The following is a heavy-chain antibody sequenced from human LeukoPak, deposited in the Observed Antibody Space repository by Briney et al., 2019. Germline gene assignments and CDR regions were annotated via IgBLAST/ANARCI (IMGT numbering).Heavy chain of an antibody. Sequence: ASVKVSCKAAGHTFTSNDINWVRQVTGQGLEWVGWMNPDSGNTGYAQKFQGRVTMTRNPSISTAYMELSSLTSEDTAVYYCARRIAAAGVGIVYWGQGTLVTVSS. D-gene: IGHD6-13*01. CDR2: MNPDSGNT. J-gene: IGHJ4*02. CDR1: GHTFTSND. V-gene: IGHV1-8*01. CDR3: ARRIAAAGVGIVY.